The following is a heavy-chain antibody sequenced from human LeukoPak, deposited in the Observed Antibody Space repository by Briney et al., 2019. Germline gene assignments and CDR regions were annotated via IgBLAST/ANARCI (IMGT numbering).Heavy chain of an antibody. J-gene: IGHJ6*03. CDR2: FYYGGGT. V-gene: IGHV4-39*07. Sequence: SETLSLTCTVSGGSISSSTYYWGWIRQPPGKGLEWIGSFYYGGGTYYNPSLKSRVTISIEMSENQFSLNLSSVTAADTAVYYCARYEEFGRNHHYLDAWGKGTTVTVSS. CDR3: ARYEEFGRNHHYLDA. CDR1: GGSISSSTYY. D-gene: IGHD1-14*01.